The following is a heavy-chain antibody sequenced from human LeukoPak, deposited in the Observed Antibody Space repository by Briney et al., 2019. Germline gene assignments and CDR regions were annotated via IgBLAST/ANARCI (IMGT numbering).Heavy chain of an antibody. D-gene: IGHD3-3*01. CDR1: GFTFDDYA. Sequence: GGSLRLSCAASGFTFDDYATHWVRQAPGKGLEWVSGISWNSGSIGYADSVKGRFTISRDNAKNSLYLQMNSLRAEDTALYYCAKALGLRFLEWLTFDYWGQGTLVTVSS. CDR3: AKALGLRFLEWLTFDY. J-gene: IGHJ4*02. V-gene: IGHV3-9*01. CDR2: ISWNSGSI.